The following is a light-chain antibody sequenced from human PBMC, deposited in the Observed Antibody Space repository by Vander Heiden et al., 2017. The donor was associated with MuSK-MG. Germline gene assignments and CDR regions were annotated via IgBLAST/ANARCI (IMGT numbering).Light chain of an antibody. J-gene: IGKJ5*01. Sequence: DIQMTQSPSSLSASVGDRVTITCRASQSISSYLNWYQQKPGKAPKLLIYAASSWQSGVPSRFSGSGSGTDFTLTISRLQPEDFATYYCQQCYSTPTTFGQGTQVEIK. CDR1: QSISSY. CDR3: QQCYSTPTT. CDR2: AAS. V-gene: IGKV1-39*01.